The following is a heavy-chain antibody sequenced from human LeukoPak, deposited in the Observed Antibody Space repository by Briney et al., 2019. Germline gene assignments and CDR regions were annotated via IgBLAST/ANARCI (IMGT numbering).Heavy chain of an antibody. D-gene: IGHD1-7*01. Sequence: ASVCVSRKASGYSLSTYGITWGRQAPGQGLEWMGWIGTPNGNTKYAQKLQGRVTMTTDTSTNTVYMELRSLRSDDTAVYYCASRNYGPYYYGMDVWGQGTTVTVSS. V-gene: IGHV1-18*01. J-gene: IGHJ6*02. CDR2: IGTPNGNT. CDR3: ASRNYGPYYYGMDV. CDR1: GYSLSTYG.